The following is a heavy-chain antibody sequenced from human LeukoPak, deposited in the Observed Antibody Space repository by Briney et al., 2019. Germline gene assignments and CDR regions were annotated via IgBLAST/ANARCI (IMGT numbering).Heavy chain of an antibody. CDR2: ISGSGGST. D-gene: IGHD1-7*01. CDR1: GFTFSSYA. V-gene: IGHV3-23*01. CDR3: AKDERNWNYNLASQTYD. Sequence: TGGSLRLSCAASGFTFSSYAMSWVRQAPGKGLEWVSGISGSGGSTDYADSVKGRFTVSRDNSKNTLYLQMSSLRAEDTAVYYCAKDERNWNYNLASQTYDWGQGTLVTVSS. J-gene: IGHJ4*02.